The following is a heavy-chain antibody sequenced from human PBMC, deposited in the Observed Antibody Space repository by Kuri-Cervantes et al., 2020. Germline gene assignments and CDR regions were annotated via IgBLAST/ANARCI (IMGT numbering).Heavy chain of an antibody. V-gene: IGHV3-30-3*01. J-gene: IGHJ2*01. Sequence: GGSLRLSCAASGFTFSNFAMHWVRQAPGKGLEWVAVISYDGSNKYYADSVKGRFTISRDNAKNSLYLQMNSLRAEDTAVYYCARWDWQQLVLIGYFDLWGRGTLVTVSS. CDR2: ISYDGSNK. CDR1: GFTFSNFA. D-gene: IGHD6-13*01. CDR3: ARWDWQQLVLIGYFDL.